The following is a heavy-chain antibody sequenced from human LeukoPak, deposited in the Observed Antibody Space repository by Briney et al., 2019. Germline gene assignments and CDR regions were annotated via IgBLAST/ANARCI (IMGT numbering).Heavy chain of an antibody. CDR3: AREGMHYDYVWGSYRSQDFDY. V-gene: IGHV4-61*02. CDR1: GGSISSGSYY. D-gene: IGHD3-16*02. CDR2: IYTSGST. Sequence: SETLSLTCTVSGGSISSGSYYWSWIRQPAGKGLEWIGRIYTSGSTNYNPSLKSRVTISVDTSKNQFSLKLSSVTAADTAVYYCAREGMHYDYVWGSYRSQDFDYWGQGTLVTVSS. J-gene: IGHJ4*02.